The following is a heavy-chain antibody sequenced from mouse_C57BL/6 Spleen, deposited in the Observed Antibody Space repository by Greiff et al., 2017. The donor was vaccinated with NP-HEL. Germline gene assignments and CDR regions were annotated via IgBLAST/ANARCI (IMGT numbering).Heavy chain of an antibody. D-gene: IGHD1-1*01. V-gene: IGHV1-19*01. Sequence: EVQLQQSGPVLVKPGASVKISCKASGYTFTDYYMNWVKQSHGKSLEWMGVINPYNGGTSYNQKFKGKATLTVDKSSSTAYMELNRLTSVDSAVYYCARGYGSSRMDYWGQGTSVTVSS. CDR3: ARGYGSSRMDY. CDR1: GYTFTDYY. CDR2: INPYNGGT. J-gene: IGHJ4*01.